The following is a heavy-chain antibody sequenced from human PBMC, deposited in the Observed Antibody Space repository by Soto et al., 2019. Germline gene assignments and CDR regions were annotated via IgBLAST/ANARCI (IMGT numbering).Heavy chain of an antibody. CDR1: GFTFSSYG. J-gene: IGHJ5*02. D-gene: IGHD3-22*01. CDR2: IWYDGSNK. Sequence: GGSLRLSCAASGFTFSSYGMHWVRQAPGKGLEWVAVIWYDGSNKYYADSVKGRFTISRDNSKNTLYLQMNSLRAEDTAVYYCARDWLDYYNNSGSPYNWFDHWGQGTLVTVSS. CDR3: ARDWLDYYNNSGSPYNWFDH. V-gene: IGHV3-33*01.